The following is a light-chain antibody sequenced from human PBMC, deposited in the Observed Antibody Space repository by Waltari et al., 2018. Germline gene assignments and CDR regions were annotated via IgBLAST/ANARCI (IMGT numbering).Light chain of an antibody. Sequence: QSVLTQPPSASGTPGQRVTIPCSGSLSNTGATPATWYHQPAGAAPKLPISNTDQWPSGGPDRFYASKSGASASLAISGLQSEDEGDYHCAAWDDGLNAWVFGGGTKVTVL. CDR2: NTD. V-gene: IGLV1-44*01. CDR3: AAWDDGLNAWV. J-gene: IGLJ3*02. CDR1: LSNTGATP.